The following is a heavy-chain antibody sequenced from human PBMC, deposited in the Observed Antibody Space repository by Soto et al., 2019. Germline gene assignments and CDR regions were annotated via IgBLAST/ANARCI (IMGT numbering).Heavy chain of an antibody. CDR3: ARDKSEDSSSWTTLDYYYGMDV. J-gene: IGHJ6*02. CDR1: GGTFSSYA. Sequence: SVKVSCKASGGTFSSYAISWVRQAPGQGLEWMGGIIPIFGTANYAQKFQGRVTITADKSTSTAYMELSSLRSEDTAVYYCARDKSEDSSSWTTLDYYYGMDVWGQGTTVTVSS. CDR2: IIPIFGTA. V-gene: IGHV1-69*06. D-gene: IGHD6-13*01.